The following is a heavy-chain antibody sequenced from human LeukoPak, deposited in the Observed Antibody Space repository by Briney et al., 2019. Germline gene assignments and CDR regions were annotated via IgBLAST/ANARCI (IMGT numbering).Heavy chain of an antibody. J-gene: IGHJ4*02. CDR1: GYTFINYG. D-gene: IGHD3-22*01. CDR3: ARQEARNYYYEGLDY. V-gene: IGHV1-18*01. Sequence: ASVKVSCKASGYTFINYGISWVRQAPAQGLEWMGWISTYNGNKKYAQKLRGRVTMTTDTSTHTAYMELRTLRSDDTALYSCARQEARNYYYEGLDYWGQGTLVTVSS. CDR2: ISTYNGNK.